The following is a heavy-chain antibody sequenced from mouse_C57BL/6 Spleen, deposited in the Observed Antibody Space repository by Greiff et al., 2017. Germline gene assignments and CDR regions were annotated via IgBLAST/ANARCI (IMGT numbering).Heavy chain of an antibody. CDR1: GYSITSGYS. D-gene: IGHD2-1*01. V-gene: IGHV3-6*01. CDR2: ISYDGSN. Sequence: ESGPGLVKPSQSLSLTCSVTGYSITSGYSWNWIRQFPGNKLEWMGYISYDGSNNYNPSLKNRISITRDTSKNQFFLKLNSVTTEDTATYYCASDGNYRYFDVWGTGTTVTVSS. J-gene: IGHJ1*03. CDR3: ASDGNYRYFDV.